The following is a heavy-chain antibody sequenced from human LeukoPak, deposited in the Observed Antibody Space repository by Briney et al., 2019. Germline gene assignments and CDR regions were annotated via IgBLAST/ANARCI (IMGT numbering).Heavy chain of an antibody. J-gene: IGHJ6*02. CDR1: GYTFTSYA. CDR3: ARAQGYYYYYCGMDV. Sequence: ASVKVSCTASGYTFTSYAMHWVRQAPGQRLEWVGWINAGNGNTKYSQKFQGRVTITRDTSASTAYMELSSLRSEDTAVYYCARAQGYYYYYCGMDVWGQGTTVTVSS. V-gene: IGHV1-3*01. CDR2: INAGNGNT.